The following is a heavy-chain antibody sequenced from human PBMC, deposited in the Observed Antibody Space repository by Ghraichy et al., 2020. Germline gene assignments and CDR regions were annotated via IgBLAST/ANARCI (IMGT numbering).Heavy chain of an antibody. CDR3: AAIAAAGTRDYYYGMDV. CDR1: GGTFSSYA. CDR2: IIPIFGTA. V-gene: IGHV1-69*13. Sequence: SVKVSCKASGGTFSSYAISWVRQAPGQGLEWMGGIIPIFGTANYAQKFQGRVTITADESTSTAYMELSSLRSEDTAVYYCAAIAAAGTRDYYYGMDVWGQGTTVTVSS. J-gene: IGHJ6*02. D-gene: IGHD6-13*01.